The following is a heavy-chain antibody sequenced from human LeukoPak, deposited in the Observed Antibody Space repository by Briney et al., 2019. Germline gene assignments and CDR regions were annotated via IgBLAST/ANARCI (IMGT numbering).Heavy chain of an antibody. CDR3: ARPRPPGIAAAGKVFWFDP. V-gene: IGHV1-18*01. CDR1: GYTFTSYG. Sequence: GASVKVSCKASGYTFTSYGISWVRQAPGQGLEWMGWISAYNGNTNYAQKLQGRVTMTTDTSTSTAYMELRSLRSDDTAVYYCARPRPPGIAAAGKVFWFDPWGQGTLVTVSS. D-gene: IGHD6-13*01. CDR2: ISAYNGNT. J-gene: IGHJ5*02.